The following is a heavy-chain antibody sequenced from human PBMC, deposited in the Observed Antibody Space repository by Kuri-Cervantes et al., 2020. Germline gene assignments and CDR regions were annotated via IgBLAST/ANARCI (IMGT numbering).Heavy chain of an antibody. CDR3: AKDPHALGSGEGLNWFDP. CDR1: GFTFDDYA. Sequence: GGSLRLSCAASGFTFDDYAMHWVRQAPGKGLEWVSGISWNSGSIGYADSVKGRFTISRDNAKNSLYLQMNSLRAEDTALYYCAKDPHALGSGEGLNWFDPWGQGTLVTVSS. CDR2: ISWNSGSI. D-gene: IGHD3-10*01. V-gene: IGHV3-9*01. J-gene: IGHJ5*02.